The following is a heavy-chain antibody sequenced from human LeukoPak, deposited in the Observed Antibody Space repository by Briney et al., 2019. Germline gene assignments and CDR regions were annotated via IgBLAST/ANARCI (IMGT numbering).Heavy chain of an antibody. V-gene: IGHV4-59*13. CDR1: VGSISIYY. CDR2: TFYSGRN. J-gene: IGHJ3*02. CDR3: ARGRRFLSYPRPGHENALDI. Sequence: PAEPLSLTCSVSVGSISIYYWSWLPRPPGKAREWGGYTFYSGRNNYNPSLKRPITISLDTSQNQFSLKLRSVAAADTAVYYCARGRRFLSYPRPGHENALDIWGEGAMATVSS.